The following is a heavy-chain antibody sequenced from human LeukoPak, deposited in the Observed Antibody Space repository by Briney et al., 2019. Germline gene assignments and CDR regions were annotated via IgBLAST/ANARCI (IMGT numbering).Heavy chain of an antibody. CDR3: ARAGYSSTWYSRYFDL. D-gene: IGHD6-13*01. Sequence: GGSLRLSCAASGFTFSSYDMHWGRQATGKGLEWVSGIGTAGDIYYPGSVKGRFTISRENAKNSLYLQVNSLRAGDTAVYYCARAGYSSTWYSRYFDLWGRGTLVTVSS. V-gene: IGHV3-13*01. CDR2: IGTAGDI. J-gene: IGHJ2*01. CDR1: GFTFSSYD.